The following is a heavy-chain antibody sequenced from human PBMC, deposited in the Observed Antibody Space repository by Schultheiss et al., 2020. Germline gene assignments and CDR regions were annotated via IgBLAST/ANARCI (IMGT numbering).Heavy chain of an antibody. J-gene: IGHJ6*02. Sequence: SETLSLTCTVSGGSISSGGYYWSWIRQPAGKGLEWIGSIYYSGSTNYNPSLKSRVTISVDTSKNQFSLKLSSVTAADTAVYYCARAEDSYYYYGMDVWGQGTTVTVSS. CDR2: IYYSGST. V-gene: IGHV4-61*10. CDR3: ARAEDSYYYYGMDV. CDR1: GGSISSGGYY.